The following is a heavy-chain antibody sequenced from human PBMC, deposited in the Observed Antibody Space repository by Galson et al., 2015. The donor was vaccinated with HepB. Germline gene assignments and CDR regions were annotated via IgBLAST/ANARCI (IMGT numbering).Heavy chain of an antibody. CDR3: AKGGPGTFEVAA. J-gene: IGHJ4*02. V-gene: IGHV3-23*02. CDR1: GFTFSGYG. Sequence: SLRLSCAASGFTFSGYGMSWVRQASGKGLEWVSGISHSGGTTYYGDSVRGRFTISRDNSKKTLFLEMNSLRVEDTAVYYCAKGGPGTFEVAAWGQGTLVTVSS. CDR2: ISHSGGTT. D-gene: IGHD2-15*01.